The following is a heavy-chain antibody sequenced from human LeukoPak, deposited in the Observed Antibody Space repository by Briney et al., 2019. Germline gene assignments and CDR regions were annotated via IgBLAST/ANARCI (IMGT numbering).Heavy chain of an antibody. Sequence: SETLSLTCTLSGGSISSYYWSWIRQPPGKGLEWIGYISYSGSTNFNPSLKSRVTISVDTSKNQFSLKLSSVTAADTAVYYCAREGTAGTNLNWFDPWGQGTLVTVFS. CDR2: ISYSGST. CDR3: AREGTAGTNLNWFDP. D-gene: IGHD1-1*01. CDR1: GGSISSYY. J-gene: IGHJ5*02. V-gene: IGHV4-59*01.